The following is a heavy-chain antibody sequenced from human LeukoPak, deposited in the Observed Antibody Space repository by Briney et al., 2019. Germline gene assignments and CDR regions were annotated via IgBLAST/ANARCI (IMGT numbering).Heavy chain of an antibody. J-gene: IGHJ4*02. V-gene: IGHV3-48*04. Sequence: GGSLRLSCAASGFTFSSYSMNWVRQAPGKGLEWVSYISSSSSTIYYADSVKGRFTISRDNAKNSLYLQMNSLRAEDTAVYYCARDKVAWSHYYGSGSGLDYWGQGTLVTVSS. CDR2: ISSSSSTI. CDR3: ARDKVAWSHYYGSGSGLDY. CDR1: GFTFSSYS. D-gene: IGHD3-10*01.